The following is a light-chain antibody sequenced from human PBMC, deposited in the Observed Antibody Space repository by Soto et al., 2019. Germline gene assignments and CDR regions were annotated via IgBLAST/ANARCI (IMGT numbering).Light chain of an antibody. CDR2: EAS. J-gene: IGKJ1*01. CDR3: QQSNNYPWT. V-gene: IGKV1-5*03. CDR1: QSISSY. Sequence: DIQMTQSPSTLSASVGDRVTITCRASQSISSYLAWYQQKPGKAPKLLIYEASNLESGVPSRFSGSGSGTKFTLTISSLQPDDFATYYCQQSNNYPWTFGQGTKVDIK.